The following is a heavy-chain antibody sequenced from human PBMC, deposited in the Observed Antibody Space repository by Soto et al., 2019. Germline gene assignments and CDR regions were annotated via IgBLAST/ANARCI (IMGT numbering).Heavy chain of an antibody. CDR2: ISSSGSTI. V-gene: IGHV3-11*01. D-gene: IGHD3-10*01. Sequence: GGSLRISCAASGFTFSDYYMSWIRKAPGKGLEWVSYISSSGSTIYYADSVKGRFTISRDDAKNSLYLQMNSLRAEDTAVYYCARVTMVRGVIPSGAIDPWGQGTLVTVSS. CDR1: GFTFSDYY. CDR3: ARVTMVRGVIPSGAIDP. J-gene: IGHJ5*02.